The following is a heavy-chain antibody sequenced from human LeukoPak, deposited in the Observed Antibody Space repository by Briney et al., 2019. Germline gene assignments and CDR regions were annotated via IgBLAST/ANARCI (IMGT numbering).Heavy chain of an antibody. D-gene: IGHD6-13*01. CDR1: GYTFTGYY. V-gene: IGHV1-2*02. Sequence: GASVKVSCKASGYTFTGYYMHWVRQAPGQGLEWMGWINPNSGGTNYAQKFQGRVTMTRDTSISTAYMELSSLRSGDTAVYYCARYSSSWHSLGYMDVWGKGTTVTISS. CDR2: INPNSGGT. CDR3: ARYSSSWHSLGYMDV. J-gene: IGHJ6*03.